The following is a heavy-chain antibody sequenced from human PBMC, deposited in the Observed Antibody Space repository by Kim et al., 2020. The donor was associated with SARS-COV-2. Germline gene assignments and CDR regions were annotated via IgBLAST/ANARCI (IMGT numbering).Heavy chain of an antibody. Sequence: SETLSLTCTVSGGSISSSSYYWGWIRQPPGKGLEYIGTIYYSGSTYYNPSLKSRVTISVDTSKNQFSLKLSSVTAADTAVYYCARTLGSSNGRFDPWGQG. J-gene: IGHJ5*02. CDR2: IYYSGST. CDR3: ARTLGSSNGRFDP. CDR1: GGSISSSSYY. D-gene: IGHD6-19*01. V-gene: IGHV4-39*01.